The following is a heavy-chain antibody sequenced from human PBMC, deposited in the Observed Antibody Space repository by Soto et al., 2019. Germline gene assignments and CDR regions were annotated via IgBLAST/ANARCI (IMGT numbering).Heavy chain of an antibody. Sequence: QVQLVQSGAEVKKPGSSVKVSCKASGGTFSSYAISWVRQAPGQGLEWRGGSIPIFGTANYAQKFQGRVTITADEPTSTAYMELSSLRSEDTAVYYCARGGRELVSWSMGHDYWGQGTLVTVSS. CDR1: GGTFSSYA. CDR3: ARGGRELVSWSMGHDY. D-gene: IGHD6-6*01. J-gene: IGHJ4*02. CDR2: SIPIFGTA. V-gene: IGHV1-69*01.